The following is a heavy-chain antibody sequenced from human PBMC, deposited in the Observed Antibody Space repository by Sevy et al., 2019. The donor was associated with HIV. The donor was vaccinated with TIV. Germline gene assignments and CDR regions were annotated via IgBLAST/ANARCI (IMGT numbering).Heavy chain of an antibody. J-gene: IGHJ6*03. CDR3: ARDGYCSSTSCPIRGYYYYYYYMDV. V-gene: IGHV1-18*01. CDR1: GYTFTSYG. CDR2: ISAYNGNT. D-gene: IGHD2-2*03. Sequence: ASVKVSCKASGYTFTSYGISWVRQAPGQGLEWMGWISAYNGNTNYAQKLQGRVTMTTDTSTSTAYMELRSLGSDDTAVYYCARDGYCSSTSCPIRGYYYYYYYMDVWGKGTTVTVSS.